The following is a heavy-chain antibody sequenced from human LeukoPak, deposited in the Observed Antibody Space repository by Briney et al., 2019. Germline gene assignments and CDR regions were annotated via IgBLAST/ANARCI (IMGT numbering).Heavy chain of an antibody. Sequence: PGGSLRLSCAASGFTFSSYAVSWVRQAPGKGLEWISAISGSGGSTYYADSVKGRFTVSRDNSKNTLYLQMNSLRAEDTAVYYCAKEFVVVPAAKGYYNWFDPWGQGTLVTVSS. CDR3: AKEFVVVPAAKGYYNWFDP. CDR1: GFTFSSYA. CDR2: ISGSGGST. V-gene: IGHV3-23*01. D-gene: IGHD2-2*01. J-gene: IGHJ5*02.